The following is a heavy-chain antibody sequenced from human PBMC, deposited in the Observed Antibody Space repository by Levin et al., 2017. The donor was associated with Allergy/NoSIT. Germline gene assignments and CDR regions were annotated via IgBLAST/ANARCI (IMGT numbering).Heavy chain of an antibody. D-gene: IGHD5-18*01. V-gene: IGHV3-23*01. CDR2: ISGSGGST. J-gene: IGHJ5*02. CDR3: ASLDTAMVTKNWFDP. CDR1: GFTFSSYA. Sequence: AGGSLRLSCAASGFTFSSYAMSWVRQAPGKGLEWVSAISGSGGSTYYADSVKGRFTISRDNSKNTLYLQMNSLRAEDTAVYYCASLDTAMVTKNWFDPWGQGTLVTVSS.